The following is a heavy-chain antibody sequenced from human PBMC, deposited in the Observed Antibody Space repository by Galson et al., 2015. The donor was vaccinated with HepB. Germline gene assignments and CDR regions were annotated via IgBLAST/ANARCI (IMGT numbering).Heavy chain of an antibody. CDR2: IRSKANNYAT. J-gene: IGHJ4*02. CDR1: GFTFSGSA. Sequence: SLRLSCAASGFTFSGSAMHWVRQASGKGLEWIGRIRSKANNYATAYAASVRGRFTFSRDDSKNTAFLEMNSLKTEDTAVYYCIGETVAGDFWGQGTLVTVSS. V-gene: IGHV3-73*01. D-gene: IGHD6-19*01. CDR3: IGETVAGDF.